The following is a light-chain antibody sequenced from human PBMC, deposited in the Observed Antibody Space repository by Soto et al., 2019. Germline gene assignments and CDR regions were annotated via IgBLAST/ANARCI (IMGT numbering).Light chain of an antibody. CDR1: QSISSH. J-gene: IGKJ4*01. V-gene: IGKV3-11*01. CDR2: DAS. Sequence: EIVLTQSPATLSLSPGERATVSCRASQSISSHLAWYQQKPGQAPRLLIYDASNRATGIPARFSGSGSGTDFTLTISSLEPEDFAVYYCQQRSEWPPGATFGGGTKVEI. CDR3: QQRSEWPPGAT.